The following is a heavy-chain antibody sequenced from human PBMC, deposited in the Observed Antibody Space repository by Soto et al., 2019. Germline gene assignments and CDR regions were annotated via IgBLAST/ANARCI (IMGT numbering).Heavy chain of an antibody. J-gene: IGHJ4*02. D-gene: IGHD5-12*01. Sequence: ASVKVSCKASGYTFTGYYMHWVRQAPGKRLEXLGXXNXXSXGXXXAXXLQGRVTMTRDTSSSSAYMELSSLRYDATAVYYCAKANSGDDDEFDYWGQGTRVTVSS. V-gene: IGHV1-2*02. CDR1: GYTFTGYY. CDR3: AKANSGDDDEFDY. CDR2: XNXXSXGX.